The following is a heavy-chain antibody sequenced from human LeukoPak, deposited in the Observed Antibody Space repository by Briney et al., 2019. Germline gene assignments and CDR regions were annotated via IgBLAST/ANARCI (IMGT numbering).Heavy chain of an antibody. V-gene: IGHV3-21*01. CDR3: ARHGKIVVVPATTDAFDI. CDR1: AFTFSSYT. D-gene: IGHD2-2*01. CDR2: ISSSSSYI. J-gene: IGHJ3*02. Sequence: GGSLRLSCAASAFTFSSYTMNWVRQAPGKGLEWVSAISSSSSYIYYADSVEGRFTISRDNAKNSLYLQMNSLRAEDTAVYYCARHGKIVVVPATTDAFDIWGQGTMVTVSS.